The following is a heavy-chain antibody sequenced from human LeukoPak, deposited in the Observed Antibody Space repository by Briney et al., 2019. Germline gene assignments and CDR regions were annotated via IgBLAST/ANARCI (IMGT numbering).Heavy chain of an antibody. Sequence: ASVKVSCKASGYTFTSYDINWVRQAPGQGLEWMGWMNPNSGNTGYAQKFQGRVTMTRNTSISTAYMELSSLRSEDTAVYYCARGRKQLWLRTFDYWGQGTLVTVSS. CDR2: MNPNSGNT. J-gene: IGHJ4*02. V-gene: IGHV1-8*01. CDR1: GYTFTSYD. D-gene: IGHD5-18*01. CDR3: ARGRKQLWLRTFDY.